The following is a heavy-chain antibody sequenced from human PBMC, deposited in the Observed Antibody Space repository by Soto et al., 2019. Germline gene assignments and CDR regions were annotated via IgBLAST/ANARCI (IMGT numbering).Heavy chain of an antibody. CDR2: IYYSGSA. V-gene: IGHV4-39*07. D-gene: IGHD3-22*01. J-gene: IGHJ5*02. Sequence: PSETLSLTCTVSGGSISSTDYYWGWIRQTPGKGLEWIGNIYYSGSASYNPSLKSRVTISVDTSKNQFSLKLSSVTAADTAVYYCAKTDFDYYDSSGYYSWLAPWGQGTLVTVSS. CDR3: AKTDFDYYDSSGYYSWLAP. CDR1: GGSISSTDYY.